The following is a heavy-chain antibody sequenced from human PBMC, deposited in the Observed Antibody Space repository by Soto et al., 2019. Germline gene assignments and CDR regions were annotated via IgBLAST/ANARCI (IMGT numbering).Heavy chain of an antibody. CDR3: VREGPYDNSGKYIQAFCY. CDR1: GFNFKSYV. CDR2: ISSTRTYI. J-gene: IGHJ4*02. D-gene: IGHD3-22*01. Sequence: GGSLRLSCATSGFNFKSYVMHWIRQAPGKGLEWVSSISSTRTYIHYADSVKGRFTISRDNAKNALYLEMNSLRDDDTAIYYCVREGPYDNSGKYIQAFCYWGQGTRVTVSS. V-gene: IGHV3-21*06.